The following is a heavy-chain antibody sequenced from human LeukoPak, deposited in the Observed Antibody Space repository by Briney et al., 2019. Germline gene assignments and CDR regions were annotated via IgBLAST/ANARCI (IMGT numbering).Heavy chain of an antibody. CDR2: TIPMLGKA. Sequence: SVKVSCKASRDTFTRYTINWVRQAPGQGLEWMGGTIPMLGKANYAQKFQGRVTLTADKSTGTAYMELRSLRSEDTAVYYCARVHGGYPFDHWGQGTLVTVSS. V-gene: IGHV1-69*06. D-gene: IGHD2-15*01. J-gene: IGHJ4*02. CDR3: ARVHGGYPFDH. CDR1: RDTFTRYT.